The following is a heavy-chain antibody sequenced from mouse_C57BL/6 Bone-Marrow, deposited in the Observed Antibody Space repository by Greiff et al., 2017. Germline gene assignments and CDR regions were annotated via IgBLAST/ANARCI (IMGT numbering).Heavy chain of an antibody. D-gene: IGHD1-1*01. CDR3: AKHGHYYGSSGWYFDV. Sequence: QVQLKESGPGLVAPSQSLSITCTVSGFSLTSYGVDWVRQPPGKGLEWLGVIWGGGSTNYNSALMSRLSISKDNSKSQVFLKMNSLLTDDTAMYYCAKHGHYYGSSGWYFDVWGTGTTVTVSS. J-gene: IGHJ1*03. CDR2: IWGGGST. V-gene: IGHV2-9*01. CDR1: GFSLTSYG.